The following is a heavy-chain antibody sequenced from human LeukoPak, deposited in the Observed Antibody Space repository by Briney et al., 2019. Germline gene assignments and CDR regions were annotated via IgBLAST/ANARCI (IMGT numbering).Heavy chain of an antibody. CDR3: ARGSMGYGDY. CDR2: ISYDGSNK. J-gene: IGHJ4*02. CDR1: GFTFSSYG. V-gene: IGHV3-30*19. Sequence: QPGRSLRLSCAASGFTFSSYGMHWVRQAPGKGLEWVAVISYDGSNKYYADSVKGRFTISRDNSKNTLYLQTNSLRAEDTAVYYCARGSMGYGDYWGQGTLVTVSS. D-gene: IGHD5-12*01.